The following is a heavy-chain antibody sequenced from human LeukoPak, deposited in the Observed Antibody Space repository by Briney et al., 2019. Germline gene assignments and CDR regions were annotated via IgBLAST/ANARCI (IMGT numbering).Heavy chain of an antibody. D-gene: IGHD6-19*01. CDR2: ISGSGGSR. V-gene: IGHV3-23*01. Sequence: GGTLRLSCAASGFTFSSYGMSWVRQAPGKGLEWVSAISGSGGSRYYADSVKGRFTISRDNAKNSLYLQMNSLRAEDTAVYFCARDVGGWQTFFGYWGQGTLVTVSS. CDR3: ARDVGGWQTFFGY. CDR1: GFTFSSYG. J-gene: IGHJ4*02.